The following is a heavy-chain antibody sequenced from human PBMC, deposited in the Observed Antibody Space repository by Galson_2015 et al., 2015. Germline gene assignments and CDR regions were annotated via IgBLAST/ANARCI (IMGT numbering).Heavy chain of an antibody. CDR3: ARDDPNYGNNWFDP. V-gene: IGHV3-48*03. J-gene: IGHJ5*02. CDR2: ISRSGDTI. Sequence: SLRLSCAASGFTFSSYEMNWVRQAPGKGLEWISFISRSGDTIYYADSVKGRFTISRDNAKNSLYLQMNSLRAEDTAIYYCARDDPNYGNNWFDPWGQGTLVTVSS. CDR1: GFTFSSYE. D-gene: IGHD4-17*01.